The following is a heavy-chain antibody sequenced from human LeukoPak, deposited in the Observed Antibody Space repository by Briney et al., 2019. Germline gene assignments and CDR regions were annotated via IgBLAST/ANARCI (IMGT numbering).Heavy chain of an antibody. D-gene: IGHD3-3*01. J-gene: IGHJ5*02. CDR3: ARGLGGYDFWSGYYGIDP. CDR2: INHSGST. Sequence: SETLSLTCAVYGGSFSGYYWSWIRQPPGKGLEWIGEINHSGSTNYNPPLKSRVTIPVDTSKNQFSLKLSSVTAADTAVYYCARGLGGYDFWSGYYGIDPWGQGTLVTVSS. CDR1: GGSFSGYY. V-gene: IGHV4-34*01.